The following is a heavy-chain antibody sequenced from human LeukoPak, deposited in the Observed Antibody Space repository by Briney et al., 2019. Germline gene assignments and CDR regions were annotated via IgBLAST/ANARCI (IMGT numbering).Heavy chain of an antibody. V-gene: IGHV3-11*01. CDR2: ITSSGDDI. CDR1: GLSFSDYY. J-gene: IGHJ4*02. CDR3: ASDIVATSGDF. D-gene: IGHD5-12*01. Sequence: GGSLRLSCAASGLSFSDYYMSWIRQAPGKGLEWVAYITSSGDDIYYADSVKGRFTISRDNVKNALFLQMNSLRVEDTATYYCASDIVATSGDFWGQGTLVSVSS.